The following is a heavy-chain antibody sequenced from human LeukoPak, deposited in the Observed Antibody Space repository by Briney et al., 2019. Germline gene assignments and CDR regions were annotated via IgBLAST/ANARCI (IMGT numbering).Heavy chain of an antibody. Sequence: PGGSLRLSCAASGFTFSSYAMSWVRQAPGKGLGWVSAISGSGGSTYYADSVKGRFTISRDNSKNTLYLQMNSLRAEDTAVYYCAKGSLGEHRRYYYYYYMDVWGKGTTVTVSS. CDR2: ISGSGGST. CDR1: GFTFSSYA. V-gene: IGHV3-23*01. CDR3: AKGSLGEHRRYYYYYYMDV. D-gene: IGHD3-10*01. J-gene: IGHJ6*03.